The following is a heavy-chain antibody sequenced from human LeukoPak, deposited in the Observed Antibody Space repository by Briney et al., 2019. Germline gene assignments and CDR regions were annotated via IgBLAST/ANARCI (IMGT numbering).Heavy chain of an antibody. V-gene: IGHV4-39*01. CDR2: IYYSGST. J-gene: IGHJ5*02. D-gene: IGHD6-13*01. CDR1: SSYG. Sequence: SSYGMHWIRQPPGKGLEWIGSIYYSGSTYYNPSLKSRVTISVDTSKNQFSLKLSSVTAADTAVYYCARPNSSSWYVWFDPWGQGTLVTVSS. CDR3: ARPNSSSWYVWFDP.